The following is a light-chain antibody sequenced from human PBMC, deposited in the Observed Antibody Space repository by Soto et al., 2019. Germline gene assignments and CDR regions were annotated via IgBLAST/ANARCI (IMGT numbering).Light chain of an antibody. CDR2: AAS. CDR3: QQLNSYPRT. CDR1: QGINSF. V-gene: IGKV1-9*01. J-gene: IGKJ2*02. Sequence: DIQLTQSPSFLSASVGDRVTITCRASQGINSFLVWFQQKPGKAPKLLIYAASALQSGVPSRFSGSGSGTEFTLTISSLQPEDFATYYCQQLNSYPRTFGQGTKLEIK.